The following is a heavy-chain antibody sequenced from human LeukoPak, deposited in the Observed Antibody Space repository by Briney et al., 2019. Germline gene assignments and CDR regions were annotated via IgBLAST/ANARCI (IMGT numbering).Heavy chain of an antibody. Sequence: PGGSLRLSCAASGFTFSSYAMSWVRQAPGKGLEWVSVISPTGANTYYAGSVKGRFTISRDNSKNTLYLQMNSLRAEDTALYYCAKGGPYSSSWVDYWGQGTLVTVSS. V-gene: IGHV3-23*01. CDR3: AKGGPYSSSWVDY. CDR1: GFTFSSYA. J-gene: IGHJ4*02. D-gene: IGHD6-13*01. CDR2: ISPTGANT.